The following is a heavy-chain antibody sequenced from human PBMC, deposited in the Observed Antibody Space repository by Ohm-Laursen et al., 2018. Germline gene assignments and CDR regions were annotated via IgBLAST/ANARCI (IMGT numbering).Heavy chain of an antibody. J-gene: IGHJ4*02. D-gene: IGHD6-19*01. CDR3: AKDGQWLVYFDY. CDR1: GFTFSSYG. Sequence: SLRLSCSAAGFTFSSYGMHWVRPAPGKGRAWVAVISYDGSNKYYADSVKARFTISRDNSKNTLYLQMNSLRAEDTAVYYCAKDGQWLVYFDYWGQGTLVTVSS. V-gene: IGHV3-30*18. CDR2: ISYDGSNK.